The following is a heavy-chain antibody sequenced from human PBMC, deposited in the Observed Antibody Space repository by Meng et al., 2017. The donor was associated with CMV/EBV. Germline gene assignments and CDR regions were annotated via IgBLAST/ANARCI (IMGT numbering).Heavy chain of an antibody. CDR3: ARDQGVGATRTWLAGQDY. Sequence: ASVTVSCKASGYTFTGYYMHWVRQAPGQGLEWMGWINPNSGGTNYAQKFQGRVTMTRDTSISTAYMELSRLRSDDTAVYYCARDQGVGATRTWLAGQDYWGQGTLVTVSS. J-gene: IGHJ4*02. CDR1: GYTFTGYY. V-gene: IGHV1-2*02. CDR2: INPNSGGT. D-gene: IGHD1-26*01.